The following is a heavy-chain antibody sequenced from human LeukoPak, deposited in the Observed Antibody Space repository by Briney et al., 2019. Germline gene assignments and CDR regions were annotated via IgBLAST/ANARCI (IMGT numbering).Heavy chain of an antibody. CDR1: GFTFSSYA. Sequence: GGSLRLSCAASGFTFSSYAMSWVRQAPGKGLEWVSAISCSGGITYYADSVKGRFTISRDNSKNTLYLQMNSLRAEDTAVYYCAEDLRLLWFGELLSGPVDYWGQGTLVTVSS. J-gene: IGHJ4*02. D-gene: IGHD3-10*01. V-gene: IGHV3-23*01. CDR3: AEDLRLLWFGELLSGPVDY. CDR2: ISCSGGIT.